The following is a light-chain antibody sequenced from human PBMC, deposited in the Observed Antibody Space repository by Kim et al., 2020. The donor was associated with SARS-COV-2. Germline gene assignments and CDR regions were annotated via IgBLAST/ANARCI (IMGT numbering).Light chain of an antibody. V-gene: IGKV3D-15*01. Sequence: SVAPGERATLSCRANQSVSSNLAWYQKKPGQAPRLVIYGASTRAAGVPARFSGSVSGAEFTLTITNLQPEDCAVYYCQQYNKWMYTFGQGTKLEIK. CDR3: QQYNKWMYT. CDR2: GAS. J-gene: IGKJ2*01. CDR1: QSVSSN.